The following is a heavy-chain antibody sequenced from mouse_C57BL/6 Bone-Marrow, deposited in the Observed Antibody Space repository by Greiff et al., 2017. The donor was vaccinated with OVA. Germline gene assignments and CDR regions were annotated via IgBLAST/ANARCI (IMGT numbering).Heavy chain of an antibody. CDR3: ARPIDVSSYWYFDV. J-gene: IGHJ1*03. Sequence: EVQLQQSGPELVKPGASVKIPCKASGYTFTDYNMDWVKQSHGKSLEWIGDINPTNGGTIYNQKFKGKATLTVDKSSSTAYMELRSLTSEDTAVDYGARPIDVSSYWYFDVWGTGTTVTVSS. CDR2: INPTNGGT. D-gene: IGHD1-1*01. CDR1: GYTFTDYN. V-gene: IGHV1-18*01.